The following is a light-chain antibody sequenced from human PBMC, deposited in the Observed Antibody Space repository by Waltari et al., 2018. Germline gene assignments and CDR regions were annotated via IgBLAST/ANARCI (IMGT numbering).Light chain of an antibody. Sequence: QQTPGQRPHMRVYKGSSRSSGVPGRFSGSVLWNTAALTITEAQADDESDYYCSLYMGRGIWVFGGGTKLTVL. J-gene: IGLJ3*02. CDR3: SLYMGRGIWV. CDR2: KGS. V-gene: IGLV8-61*01.